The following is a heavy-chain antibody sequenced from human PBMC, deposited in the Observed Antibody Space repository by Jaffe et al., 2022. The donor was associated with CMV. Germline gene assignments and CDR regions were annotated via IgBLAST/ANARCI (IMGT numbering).Heavy chain of an antibody. V-gene: IGHV3-15*01. D-gene: IGHD1-26*01. CDR2: IKSKTDGGTT. J-gene: IGHJ4*02. Sequence: EVQLVESGGGLVKPGGSLRLSCAASGFTFSNAWMSWVRQAPGKGLEWVGRIKSKTDGGTTDYAAPVKGRFTISRDDSKNTLYLQMNSLKTEDTAVYYCTTGGSGSYYHDDYWGQGTLVTVSS. CDR3: TTGGSGSYYHDDY. CDR1: GFTFSNAW.